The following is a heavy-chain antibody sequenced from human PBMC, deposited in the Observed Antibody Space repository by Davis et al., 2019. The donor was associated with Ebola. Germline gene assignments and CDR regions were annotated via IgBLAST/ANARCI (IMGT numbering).Heavy chain of an antibody. CDR2: INSDGSSA. CDR3: ARGKEGYSGYELLPFDY. J-gene: IGHJ4*02. D-gene: IGHD5-12*01. CDR1: GFTFSSYW. V-gene: IGHV3-74*03. Sequence: PGGSLRLSCAASGFTFSSYWMHWVRQAPGKGLVWVSRINSDGSSATYADSVKGRFTISRDNAKNKVSLQMNGLRAEDTAVFYCARGKEGYSGYELLPFDYWGQGTLVTVSS.